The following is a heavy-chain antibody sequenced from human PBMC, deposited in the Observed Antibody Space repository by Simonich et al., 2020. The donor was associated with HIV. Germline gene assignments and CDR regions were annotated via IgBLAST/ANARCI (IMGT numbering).Heavy chain of an antibody. CDR1: GYSISSGYY. CDR3: ARVLQFLYAFDI. Sequence: QVQLQESGPGLVKPSETLSLTCAVSGYSISSGYYWGRIRQPPGKGLEWIGSIYHSGSTTYNPSLKRRVTISVDTSKNQFSLKLSSVTAADTAVYYCARVLQFLYAFDIWGQGTMVTVSS. D-gene: IGHD3-3*01. J-gene: IGHJ3*02. CDR2: IYHSGST. V-gene: IGHV4-38-2*01.